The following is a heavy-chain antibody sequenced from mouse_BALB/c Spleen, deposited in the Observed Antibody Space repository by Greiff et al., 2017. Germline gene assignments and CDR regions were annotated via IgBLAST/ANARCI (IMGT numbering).Heavy chain of an antibody. CDR3: ARSGLEGLMDY. CDR1: GFTFSSFG. Sequence: EVQVVESGGGLVQPGGSRKLSCAASGFTFSSFGMHWVRQAPEKGLEWVAYISSGSSTIYYADTVKGRFTISRDNPKNTLFLQMTSLRSEDTAMYYCARSGLEGLMDYWGQGTSVTVSS. D-gene: IGHD2-10*02. CDR2: ISSGSSTI. J-gene: IGHJ4*01. V-gene: IGHV5-17*02.